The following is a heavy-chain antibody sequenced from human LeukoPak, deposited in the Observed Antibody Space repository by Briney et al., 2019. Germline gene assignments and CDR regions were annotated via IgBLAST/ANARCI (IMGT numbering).Heavy chain of an antibody. CDR1: GFTFSSYA. V-gene: IGHV3-30-3*01. D-gene: IGHD3-22*01. CDR2: ISYDGSSK. CDR3: ARDLGRYYDSSGLSSH. J-gene: IGHJ4*02. Sequence: QPGRSLRLSCAASGFTFSSYAMHWVRQAPGKGLEWVAVISYDGSSKYYADSVKGRFTISRDNSKNTLYLQMNSLRAEDTAVYYCARDLGRYYDSSGLSSHWGQGTLVTVSS.